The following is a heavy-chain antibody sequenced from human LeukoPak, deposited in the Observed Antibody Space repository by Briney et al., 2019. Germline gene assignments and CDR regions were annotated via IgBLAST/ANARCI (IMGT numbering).Heavy chain of an antibody. CDR2: IYTSGST. J-gene: IGHJ4*02. V-gene: IGHV4-4*09. D-gene: IGHD3-3*01. CDR3: ARHRRVTRGYFDY. CDR1: GGSISSYY. Sequence: SETLSLTCTVSGGSISSYYWSWIRQPPGKGLEWIGYIYTSGSTNYNPSLKSRVTISVDTSKNQFSLKLSSVTAVDTAVYYCARHRRVTRGYFDYWGQGTLVTVSS.